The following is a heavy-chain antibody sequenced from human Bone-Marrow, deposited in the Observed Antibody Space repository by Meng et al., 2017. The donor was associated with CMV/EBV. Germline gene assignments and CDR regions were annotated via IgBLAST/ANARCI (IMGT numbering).Heavy chain of an antibody. Sequence: SVKVSCKASGFTFTSSAVQWVRQARGQRLEWIGWIVVGSGNTNYAQKFQERVTITRDMSTSTAYMELSSLRSEDTAVYYCASGNGGYASYYYYGMDVWGQGTTVTASS. J-gene: IGHJ6*02. V-gene: IGHV1-58*01. CDR1: GFTFTSSA. D-gene: IGHD5-12*01. CDR2: IVVGSGNT. CDR3: ASGNGGYASYYYYGMDV.